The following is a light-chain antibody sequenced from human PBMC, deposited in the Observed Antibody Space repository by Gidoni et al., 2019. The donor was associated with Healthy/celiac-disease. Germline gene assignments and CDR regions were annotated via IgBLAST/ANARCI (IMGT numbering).Light chain of an antibody. CDR2: AAT. CDR1: QGISNY. Sequence: DIQMTQSPSAMSASVGDRVTITCRASQGISNYLAWFQQKPGKVPKRLLYAATSLQSGGPSRFSGSGSGTEFTLTISSLQPEDFATYYCLQHNSDPLAFGQXTKLEIK. CDR3: LQHNSDPLA. V-gene: IGKV1-17*03. J-gene: IGKJ2*01.